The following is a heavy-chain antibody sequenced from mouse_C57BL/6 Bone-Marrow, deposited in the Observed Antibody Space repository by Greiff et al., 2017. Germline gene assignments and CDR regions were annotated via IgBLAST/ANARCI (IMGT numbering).Heavy chain of an antibody. CDR1: GYTFTSYW. Sequence: QVQLKQPGAELVKPGASVKLSCKASGYTFTSYWMHWVKQRPGQGLEWIGMIHPNSGSTNYNEKFKSKATLTVDKSSSTAYMQLSSLTSEDSAVYYCARADYEGEDYWGQGTSVTVSS. V-gene: IGHV1-64*01. CDR2: IHPNSGST. J-gene: IGHJ4*01. D-gene: IGHD2-4*01. CDR3: ARADYEGEDY.